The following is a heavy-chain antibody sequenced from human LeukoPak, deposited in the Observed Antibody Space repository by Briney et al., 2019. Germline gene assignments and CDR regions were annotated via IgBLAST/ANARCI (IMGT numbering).Heavy chain of an antibody. CDR3: ARERAHATRFDY. J-gene: IGHJ4*02. D-gene: IGHD2-15*01. V-gene: IGHV3-21*01. CDR2: ISSSSSYI. Sequence: PGGSLRLSCAASGFTFSSYSMNWVRQAPGKGLEWVSSISSSSSYIYYADSVKGRFTISRDNAKNSLYLQMNSLRAEDTAVYYCARERAHATRFDYWGQGTLVTVSS. CDR1: GFTFSSYS.